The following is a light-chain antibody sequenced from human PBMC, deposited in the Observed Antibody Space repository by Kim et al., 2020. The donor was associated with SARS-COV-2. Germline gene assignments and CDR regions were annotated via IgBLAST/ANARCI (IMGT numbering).Light chain of an antibody. Sequence: YIYLSWHQHHPAKAPLLFIYKDSNRPSGVPDRCSGSRSGNTAALTISGLQAEDEYDYYSCSYARSAVVFGGGTQLTVL. J-gene: IGLJ2*01. CDR1: YIY. V-gene: IGLV2-11*01. CDR2: KDS. CDR3: CSYARSAVV.